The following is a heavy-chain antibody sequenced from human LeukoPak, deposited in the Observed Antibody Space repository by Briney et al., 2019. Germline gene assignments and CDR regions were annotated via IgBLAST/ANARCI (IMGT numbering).Heavy chain of an antibody. Sequence: GASVKVSCKASGYTFITHGMRWVRQAPGQRLEWMGWINGGNGNTKYSQKFQGRVTITRDTSASTAYMELSSLRSEDTAVYYCARGYHDVRVVIMTVYYGMDVWGQGTTVTVSS. CDR1: GYTFITHG. CDR2: INGGNGNT. D-gene: IGHD3-3*01. J-gene: IGHJ6*02. V-gene: IGHV1-3*01. CDR3: ARGYHDVRVVIMTVYYGMDV.